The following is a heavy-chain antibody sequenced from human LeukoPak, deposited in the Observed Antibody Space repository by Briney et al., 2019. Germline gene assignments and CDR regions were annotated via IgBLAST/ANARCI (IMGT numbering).Heavy chain of an antibody. CDR2: IWYDGSNK. Sequence: GGSLRLSCAASGFTFSSCGMHWVRQAPGKGLEWVAVIWYDGSNKYYADSVKGRFTISRDNSKNTLYLQMNSLGAEDTAVYYCARMGSGWYEPLDYWGQGTLVTVSS. J-gene: IGHJ4*02. CDR1: GFTFSSCG. V-gene: IGHV3-33*01. CDR3: ARMGSGWYEPLDY. D-gene: IGHD6-19*01.